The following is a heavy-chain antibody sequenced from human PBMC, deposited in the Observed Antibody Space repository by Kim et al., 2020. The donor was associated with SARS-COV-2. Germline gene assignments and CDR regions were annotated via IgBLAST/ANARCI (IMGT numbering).Heavy chain of an antibody. J-gene: IGHJ6*02. V-gene: IGHV1-18*01. CDR3: ARGYYDFWSGYPYYYYGMDV. Sequence: ASVKVSCKASGYTFTSYGISWVRQAPGQGLEWMGWISAYNGNTNYAQKLQGRVTMTTDTSTSTAYMELRSLRSDDTAVYYCARGYYDFWSGYPYYYYGMDVWGQGTTVTVSS. D-gene: IGHD3-3*01. CDR2: ISAYNGNT. CDR1: GYTFTSYG.